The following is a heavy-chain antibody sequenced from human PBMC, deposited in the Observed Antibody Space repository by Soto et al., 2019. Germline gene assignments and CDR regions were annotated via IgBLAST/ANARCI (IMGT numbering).Heavy chain of an antibody. D-gene: IGHD6-13*01. CDR1: GYTFTGYY. CDR2: INPNSGGT. CDR3: ARETLSIAAAGYYYYYGMDV. V-gene: IGHV1-2*04. J-gene: IGHJ6*02. Sequence: GASVKVSCKASGYTFTGYYMHWVRQAPGQGLEWMGWINPNSGGTNYAQKFQGWVTMTRDTSISTAYMELSRLRSDDTAVYYCARETLSIAAAGYYYYYGMDVWGQGTTVTVSS.